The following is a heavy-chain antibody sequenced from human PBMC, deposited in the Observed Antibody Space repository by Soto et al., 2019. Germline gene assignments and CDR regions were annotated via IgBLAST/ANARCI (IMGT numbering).Heavy chain of an antibody. J-gene: IGHJ4*02. D-gene: IGHD3-10*01. CDR3: ARGIFGSGTTNDY. Sequence: EVQLVESGGGLVQPGGSPRLSCAASGFTFSGSWMHWVRQAPGKGLIWVSRINGDGSGTSYADFVKGRFTISRDIAKNTLFLQMNGLRAEDTAVYYCARGIFGSGTTNDYCGRGTLVTVSS. V-gene: IGHV3-74*01. CDR1: GFTFSGSW. CDR2: INGDGSGT.